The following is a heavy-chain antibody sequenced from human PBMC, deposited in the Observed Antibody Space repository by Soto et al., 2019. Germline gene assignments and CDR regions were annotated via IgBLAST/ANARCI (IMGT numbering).Heavy chain of an antibody. D-gene: IGHD2-15*01. CDR3: VRTSLVVAAATREDY. CDR2: INSDGSST. CDR1: GFTFSGYG. Sequence: EVQLVESGGGLVQPGGSLGLSGAAFGFTFSGYGMPWVRQAPGKGLFGFSRINSDGSSTSYADSVKGRFTISRDNAKNTLYLQMNSLRAEDTAVYYCVRTSLVVAAATREDYWGQGTLVTVSS. J-gene: IGHJ4*02. V-gene: IGHV3-74*01.